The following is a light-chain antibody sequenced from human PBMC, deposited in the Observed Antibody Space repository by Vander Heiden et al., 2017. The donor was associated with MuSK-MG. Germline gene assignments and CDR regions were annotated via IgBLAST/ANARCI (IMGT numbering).Light chain of an antibody. J-gene: IGKJ4*01. Sequence: DIQMTQSPSTLSASVGDRVTITCRASQTISNWLAWYQQKPGKAPKVLIYKASSLESGVPSRFSGSGSGTEFTLTISSLQPDHFATYYCQHENSSPLTFGGGTKVEIK. V-gene: IGKV1-5*03. CDR1: QTISNW. CDR2: KAS. CDR3: QHENSSPLT.